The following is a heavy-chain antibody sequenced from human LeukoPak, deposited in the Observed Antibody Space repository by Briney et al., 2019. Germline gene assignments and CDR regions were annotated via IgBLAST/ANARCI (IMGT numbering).Heavy chain of an antibody. V-gene: IGHV3-21*01. J-gene: IGHJ5*02. CDR1: GFTFSSYS. CDR3: ARASAAAGFDP. Sequence: GGSLGLSCAASGFTFSSYSMNWVRQAPGKGLEWVSSISSSSSYIYYADSVKGRFTISRDNAKNSLYLQMNSLRVEDTAVYYCARASAAAGFDPWGQGTLVTVSS. D-gene: IGHD6-13*01. CDR2: ISSSSSYI.